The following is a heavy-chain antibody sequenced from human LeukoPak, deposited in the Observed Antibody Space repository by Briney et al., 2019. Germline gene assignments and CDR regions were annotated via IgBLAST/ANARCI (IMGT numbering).Heavy chain of an antibody. V-gene: IGHV5-51*01. J-gene: IGHJ4*02. Sequence: GESLKISCQGSGYSFTSYWIGWVRQMPGKGLEWMGIIYPGDSDTRYSPSFQGQVTISADKSISTAYLQWSSLKASDTAMYYCARTYGSGSYFRSYYFDYWGQGTLVTVSS. CDR2: IYPGDSDT. CDR3: ARTYGSGSYFRSYYFDY. CDR1: GYSFTSYW. D-gene: IGHD3-10*01.